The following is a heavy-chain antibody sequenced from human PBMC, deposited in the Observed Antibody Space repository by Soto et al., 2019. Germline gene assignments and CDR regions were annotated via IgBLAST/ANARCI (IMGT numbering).Heavy chain of an antibody. Sequence: SETLSLTCTVSDGSISSYYWGWIRQPPGKGLEWIGYIFYTGSTNYNPSLKSRVTISVDTSKNQFSLQLSSVTAADTAVYYCARHYTIETNCNYFHSWGQRTPVTVS. J-gene: IGHJ4*02. CDR3: ARHYTIETNCNYFHS. CDR2: IFYTGST. V-gene: IGHV4-59*08. D-gene: IGHD1-1*01. CDR1: DGSISSYY.